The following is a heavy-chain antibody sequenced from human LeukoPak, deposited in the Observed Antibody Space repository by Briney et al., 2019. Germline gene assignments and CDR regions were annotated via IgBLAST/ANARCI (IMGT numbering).Heavy chain of an antibody. V-gene: IGHV3-33*01. CDR1: GFTFSSYG. CDR3: ARGEDGYNV. CDR2: IWYDGSNR. J-gene: IGHJ4*02. Sequence: PGGSLRLSCAASGFTFSSYGMHWVRQAPGKGLEWVAVIWYDGSNRYYADSVKGRFTISRDNSKNTLYLQMNSLRAEDTAVYYCARGEDGYNVWGQGTLVTVSS. D-gene: IGHD5-24*01.